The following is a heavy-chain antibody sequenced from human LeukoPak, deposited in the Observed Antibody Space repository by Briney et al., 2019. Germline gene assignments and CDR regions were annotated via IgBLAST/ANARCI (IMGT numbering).Heavy chain of an antibody. CDR2: ISSSGSTI. CDR1: GFTFSDYY. CDR3: ARPPMYYYDSSGYHDAFDI. Sequence: GGSLRLSCAASGFTFSDYYMSWIRRAPGKGLEWVSYISSSGSTIYYADSVKGRFTISRDNAKNSLYLQMNSLRAEDTAVYYCARPPMYYYDSSGYHDAFDIWGQGTMVTVSS. D-gene: IGHD3-22*01. J-gene: IGHJ3*02. V-gene: IGHV3-11*01.